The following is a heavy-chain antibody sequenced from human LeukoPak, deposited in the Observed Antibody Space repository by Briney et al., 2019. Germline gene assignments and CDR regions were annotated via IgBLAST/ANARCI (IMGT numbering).Heavy chain of an antibody. CDR3: ARTRIVVVPAALRGPNWFDP. J-gene: IGHJ5*02. Sequence: SETLSLTCTVSGGSISSGGYYWSWIRQHPGKGLEWIGYIHYSGSTYYNPSLKSRVTISVDTSKNQFSLKLSSVTAADTAVYYCARTRIVVVPAALRGPNWFDPWGQGTLVTVSS. CDR2: IHYSGST. CDR1: GGSISSGGYY. V-gene: IGHV4-31*03. D-gene: IGHD2-2*01.